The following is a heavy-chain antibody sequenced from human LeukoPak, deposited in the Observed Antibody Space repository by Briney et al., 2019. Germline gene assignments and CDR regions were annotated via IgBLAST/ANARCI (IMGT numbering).Heavy chain of an antibody. V-gene: IGHV4-39*07. D-gene: IGHD3-22*01. J-gene: IGHJ4*02. CDR1: GVSFSNYY. Sequence: SETLSLTCTVSGVSFSNYYWGWIRQPPGKGLEWIGSIYYSGSTYYNPSLKSRVTISVDTSKNQFSLKLSSVTAADTAVYYCARDDGDSSGYYNWGQGTLVTVSS. CDR2: IYYSGST. CDR3: ARDDGDSSGYYN.